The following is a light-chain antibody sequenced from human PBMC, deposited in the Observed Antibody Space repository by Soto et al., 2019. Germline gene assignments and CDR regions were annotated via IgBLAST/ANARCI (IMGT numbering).Light chain of an antibody. CDR2: DVS. V-gene: IGLV2-14*01. CDR3: SSYTSSNTWV. CDR1: SSDVGVYNY. J-gene: IGLJ1*01. Sequence: QSALTQPASVSGSPGQSITISCTGTSSDVGVYNYVSWYQQHPGKAPKLMIYDVSYRPSGVSNRFSGSNSGNTASLTISGLQAEDEADYYCSSYTSSNTWVFGTGTKLTVL.